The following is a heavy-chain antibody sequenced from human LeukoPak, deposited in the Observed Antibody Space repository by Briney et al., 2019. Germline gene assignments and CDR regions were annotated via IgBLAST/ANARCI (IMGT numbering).Heavy chain of an antibody. CDR3: ARRELATKYGINGMTRPDAFDI. Sequence: GESLKISCKGSGYSFSNYWIGWVRQMPGKGLEWMGMLYPGDSDTRYSPSFEGQVTISADKSISTAYLQWGTLKAPDTAMYYCARRELATKYGINGMTRPDAFDIWGQGTMVTVSS. D-gene: IGHD1-20*01. CDR1: GYSFSNYW. CDR2: LYPGDSDT. V-gene: IGHV5-51*01. J-gene: IGHJ3*02.